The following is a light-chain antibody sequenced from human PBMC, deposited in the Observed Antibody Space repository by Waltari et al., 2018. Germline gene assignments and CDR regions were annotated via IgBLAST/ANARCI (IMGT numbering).Light chain of an antibody. V-gene: IGKV1-39*01. CDR3: QQYGYLLT. CDR2: AAS. Sequence: DIQMTQSPSSLSASVGDRVTITCRASQSISTALSWYLQKPGKAPKLLIYAASLLQDGVPSRFRGSGSGTDFTLTITSLQPEDIATYYCQQYGYLLTFGPGTKVDIK. J-gene: IGKJ3*01. CDR1: QSISTA.